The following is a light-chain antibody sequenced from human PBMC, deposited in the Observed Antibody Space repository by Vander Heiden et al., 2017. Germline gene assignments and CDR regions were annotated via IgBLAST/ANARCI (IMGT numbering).Light chain of an antibody. Sequence: EIVLTQSPATLSLSPGERATLSCMTSQRVSSYLAWYQQNPGQAPRLLIYDASNRDTGIPARFSGSGSGTDFTLTISSLEPEDFAVYYCQQRSNWPPWTFGQGTKVEIK. CDR1: QRVSSY. CDR3: QQRSNWPPWT. CDR2: DAS. J-gene: IGKJ1*01. V-gene: IGKV3-11*01.